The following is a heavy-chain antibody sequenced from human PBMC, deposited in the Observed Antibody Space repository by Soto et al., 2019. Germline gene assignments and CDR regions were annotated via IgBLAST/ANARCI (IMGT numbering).Heavy chain of an antibody. CDR3: AKGKTSGWYFFDY. CDR2: ISGSGGRT. CDR1: GFTFSSYS. V-gene: IGHV3-23*01. Sequence: HPGGSLRLSCAASGFTFSSYSMSCVRQAPGKGLEWVSAISGSGGRTYYADSVKDRFTISRDNSKNTVYLQMNSLSADDTATYYCAKGKTSGWYFFDYWGQGTPVTVSS. J-gene: IGHJ4*02. D-gene: IGHD6-19*01.